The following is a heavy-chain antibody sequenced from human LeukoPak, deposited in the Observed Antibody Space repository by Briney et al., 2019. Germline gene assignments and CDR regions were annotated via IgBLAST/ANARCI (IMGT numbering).Heavy chain of an antibody. Sequence: SETLSLTCTVSGGSISSYYWSWIRQPPGKGLEWIGYIYYSGSTNYNPSLKSRVTISVDTSKNQFSLKLSSVTAADTAVYYCAGNQGHYYYYYYYMDVWGKGTTVTVSS. V-gene: IGHV4-59*01. CDR3: AGNQGHYYYYYYYMDV. D-gene: IGHD1-1*01. CDR2: IYYSGST. CDR1: GGSISSYY. J-gene: IGHJ6*03.